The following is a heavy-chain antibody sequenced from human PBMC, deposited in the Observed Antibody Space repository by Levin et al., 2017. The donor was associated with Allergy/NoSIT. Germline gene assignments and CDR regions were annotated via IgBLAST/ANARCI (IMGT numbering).Heavy chain of an antibody. V-gene: IGHV3-30-3*01. D-gene: IGHD4-17*01. CDR2: ISYDGSNK. J-gene: IGHJ6*02. CDR1: EFTFSNYA. CDR3: ARPLAPTTVTTSRYHYYYGMDG. Sequence: GGSLRLSCAASEFTFSNYAMHWVRQAPGKGLEWVAVISYDGSNKYYADSVKGRFTISRDNSKNTLYLQMNSLRAEDTAVYYCARPLAPTTVTTSRYHYYYGMDGWGQGTTVTVSS.